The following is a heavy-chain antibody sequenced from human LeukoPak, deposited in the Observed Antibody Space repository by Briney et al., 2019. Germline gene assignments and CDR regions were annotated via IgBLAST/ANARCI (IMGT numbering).Heavy chain of an antibody. D-gene: IGHD4-17*01. CDR1: GGSISSYY. J-gene: IGHJ4*02. Sequence: PSETLSLTCTVSGGSISSYYWSWIRQPPGKGLEWIGYFYYSGTTNYNPSLKSRVTISIDTSKNQFSLKLSSVTAADTAVYYCARHALYGEVDYWGQGTLVPVSS. CDR3: ARHALYGEVDY. CDR2: FYYSGTT. V-gene: IGHV4-59*08.